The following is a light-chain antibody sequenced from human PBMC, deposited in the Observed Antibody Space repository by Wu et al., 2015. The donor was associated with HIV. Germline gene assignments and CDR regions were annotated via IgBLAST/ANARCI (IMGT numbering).Light chain of an antibody. V-gene: IGKV3-20*01. J-gene: IGKJ3*01. CDR1: QSVSSTY. Sequence: EIVLTQSPGTLSLSPGERATLSCRASQSVSSTYLAWYQRKPGHPPRLLIYAASRRATGIPDRFSGSGSGTDFSLTISRLEPEDFAVYYCHQYGGSPPFTFGPGTKVDIK. CDR2: AAS. CDR3: HQYGGSPPFT.